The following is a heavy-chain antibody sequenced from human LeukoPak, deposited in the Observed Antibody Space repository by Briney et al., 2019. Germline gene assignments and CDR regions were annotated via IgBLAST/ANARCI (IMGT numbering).Heavy chain of an antibody. Sequence: GGSLRLSCAASGFTFSSYSMNWVRQAPGKGLEWVSSISSSSYIYYADSVKGRFTISRDNAKNSLYLQMNSLRAEDTAVYYCARLGVGATDDYWGQGTLVTVSS. CDR2: ISSSSYI. D-gene: IGHD1-26*01. CDR3: ARLGVGATDDY. CDR1: GFTFSSYS. V-gene: IGHV3-21*01. J-gene: IGHJ4*02.